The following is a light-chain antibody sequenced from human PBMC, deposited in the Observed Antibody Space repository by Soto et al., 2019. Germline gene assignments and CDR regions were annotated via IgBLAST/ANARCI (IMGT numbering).Light chain of an antibody. J-gene: IGLJ1*01. Sequence: QSALTQPRSVSGSPGQSVTISCTGTSSDVGAYNYVSWYQQHPGKAPKVMIYDFSKRPSGVPDRFSGSKSGTTASLTISGLQADDEADYYCCSYAGSYNYVFGSGTKLTVL. CDR2: DFS. V-gene: IGLV2-11*01. CDR1: SSDVGAYNY. CDR3: CSYAGSYNYV.